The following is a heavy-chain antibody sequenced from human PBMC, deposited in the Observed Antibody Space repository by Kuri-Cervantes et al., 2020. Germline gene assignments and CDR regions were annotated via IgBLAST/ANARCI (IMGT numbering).Heavy chain of an antibody. J-gene: IGHJ6*02. D-gene: IGHD6-19*01. Sequence: ASVKVSCKASVYTFTSYAMHWVRQAPGQRLEWMGWINPGNGNTKYSQKFQGRVTITRDTSASTAYMELSSLRSEDTAVYYCAREGIAVAWYAYYYYGMDAWGQGTTVTVSS. CDR2: INPGNGNT. CDR1: VYTFTSYA. CDR3: AREGIAVAWYAYYYYGMDA. V-gene: IGHV1-3*01.